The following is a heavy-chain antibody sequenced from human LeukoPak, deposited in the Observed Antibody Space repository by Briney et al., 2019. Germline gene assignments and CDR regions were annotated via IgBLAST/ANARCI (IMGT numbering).Heavy chain of an antibody. J-gene: IGHJ4*02. Sequence: GGSLRLSCAACGFTFSSYGMHWVRQAPGKGLEWVAVIWYDGSNKYYADSVKGRFTISRDNSKNTLYPQMNSLRAEDTAVYYCAKDIGFLEWLLTFDYWGQGTLVTVSS. V-gene: IGHV3-33*06. CDR1: GFTFSSYG. CDR3: AKDIGFLEWLLTFDY. CDR2: IWYDGSNK. D-gene: IGHD3-3*01.